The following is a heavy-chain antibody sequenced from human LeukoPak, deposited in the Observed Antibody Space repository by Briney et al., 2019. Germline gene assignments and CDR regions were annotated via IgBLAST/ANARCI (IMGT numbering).Heavy chain of an antibody. Sequence: SEALSLTCAVYGGSFSGYYWSWIRQPPGKGLEWIGEINHSGSTNYNPSLKSRVTISVDTSKNQFSLKLSSVTAADTAVYYCARHLPGGDGYNSTFDYGGQGTLVTVSS. J-gene: IGHJ4*02. CDR1: GGSFSGYY. CDR2: INHSGST. D-gene: IGHD5-24*01. CDR3: ARHLPGGDGYNSTFDY. V-gene: IGHV4-34*01.